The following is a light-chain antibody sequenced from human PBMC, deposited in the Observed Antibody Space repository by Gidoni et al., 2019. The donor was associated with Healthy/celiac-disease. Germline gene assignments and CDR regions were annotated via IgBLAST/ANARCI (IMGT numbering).Light chain of an antibody. CDR2: DAS. J-gene: IGKJ4*01. V-gene: IGKV3-11*01. CDR3: QQRSNWPGLT. CDR1: QGVSSY. Sequence: EIVLTQYPATLSLSPGERATLSCRASQGVSSYLAWYQQKPGQAPRLLIYDASNRATGIPARFSGSGSRTDFTLTISSLEPEDFAVYYCQQRSNWPGLTFGGGTKVEIK.